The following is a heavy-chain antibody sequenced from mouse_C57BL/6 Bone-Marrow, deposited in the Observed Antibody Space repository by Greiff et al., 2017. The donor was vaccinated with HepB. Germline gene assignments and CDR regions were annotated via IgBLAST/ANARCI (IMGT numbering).Heavy chain of an antibody. CDR2: ISSGGDYI. Sequence: EVQRVESGEGLVKPGGSLKLSCAASGFTFSSYAMSWVRQTPEKRLEWVAYISSGGDYIYYADTVKGRFTISRDNARNTLYLQMSSLKSEDTAMYYCTREGIYYDYVAYWGQGTLVTVSA. CDR3: TREGIYYDYVAY. D-gene: IGHD2-4*01. CDR1: GFTFSSYA. V-gene: IGHV5-9-1*02. J-gene: IGHJ3*01.